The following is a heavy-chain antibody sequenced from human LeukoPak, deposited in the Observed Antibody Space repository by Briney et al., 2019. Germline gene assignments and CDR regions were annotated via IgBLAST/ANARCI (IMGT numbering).Heavy chain of an antibody. Sequence: ASVKVSCKASGYTFSSYGISWVRQAPGHGLEWMGWISAYNGNTNYAQKLQGRVTMTTDTSTSTAYMELRSLRSDDTAVYYCARQGEVATIITYYGIDVWGQGTTVTVSS. CDR3: ARQGEVATIITYYGIDV. CDR1: GYTFSSYG. CDR2: ISAYNGNT. D-gene: IGHD5-12*01. V-gene: IGHV1-18*01. J-gene: IGHJ6*02.